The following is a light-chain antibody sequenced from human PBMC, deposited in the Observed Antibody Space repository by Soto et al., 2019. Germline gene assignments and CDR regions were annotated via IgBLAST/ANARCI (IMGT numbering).Light chain of an antibody. V-gene: IGKV3-15*01. CDR3: HQYYNWPPGT. J-gene: IGKJ1*01. Sequence: EIVMTQSPATLSVSPGERATLSCRASQSVGSNLAWYQQKPGQAPRLLIYHASTRATGIPARFSGSGSGTEFTLTISSLQSEDFAVYYCHQYYNWPPGTVGQGTKVEIK. CDR2: HAS. CDR1: QSVGSN.